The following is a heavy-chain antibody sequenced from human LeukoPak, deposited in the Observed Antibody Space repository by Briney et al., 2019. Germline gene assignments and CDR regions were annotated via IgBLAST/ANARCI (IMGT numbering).Heavy chain of an antibody. V-gene: IGHV3-11*06. Sequence: GGSLRLSWAASGFTFSDYYMSWIRQAPGKGLEWVSYISSSSSYTNYADSVKGRFTISRDNAKNSLYLQMNSLRAEDTAVYYCARDLGYCSSTSCSDAFDIWGQGTMVTVSS. CDR1: GFTFSDYY. J-gene: IGHJ3*02. CDR3: ARDLGYCSSTSCSDAFDI. D-gene: IGHD2-2*01. CDR2: ISSSSSYT.